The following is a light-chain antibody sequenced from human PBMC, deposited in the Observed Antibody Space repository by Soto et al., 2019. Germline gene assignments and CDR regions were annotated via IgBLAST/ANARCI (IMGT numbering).Light chain of an antibody. J-gene: IGLJ1*01. CDR2: DVS. Sequence: VLTQPLCASGSPGPTLTSLSTSSYICLGAYNNDSGYQQRPGEAPNRLVYDVSKRPAGVPDRIFASKSGNTASLTVSGRQADDESDYYYCSSKGTNSCVFGTGTKV. CDR1: YICLGAYNN. V-gene: IGLV2-8*01. CDR3: CSSKGTNSCV.